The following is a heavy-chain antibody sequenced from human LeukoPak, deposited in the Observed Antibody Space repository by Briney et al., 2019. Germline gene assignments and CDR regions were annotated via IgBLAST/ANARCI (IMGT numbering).Heavy chain of an antibody. J-gene: IGHJ6*03. D-gene: IGHD3-10*01. Sequence: GGSLRLSCAASGFTFSGYWMRWVRQAPGKGLVWVSRINPSGSDTKYADSVKGRFTISRDNAKNTLYLQMNSLRAEDTTVYYCGRVAPGSGNYYMDVWGKGTTVTVSS. CDR1: GFTFSGYW. CDR3: GRVAPGSGNYYMDV. V-gene: IGHV3-74*01. CDR2: INPSGSDT.